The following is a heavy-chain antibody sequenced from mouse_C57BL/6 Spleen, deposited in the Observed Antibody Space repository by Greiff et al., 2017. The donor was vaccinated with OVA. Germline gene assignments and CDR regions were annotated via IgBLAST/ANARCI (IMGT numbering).Heavy chain of an antibody. CDR1: GYTFTDYY. J-gene: IGHJ2*01. Sequence: VQLKDSGPELVKPGASVKISCKASGYTFTDYYMNWVKQSHGKSLEWIGDINPNNGGTSYNQKFKGKATLTVDKSSSTAYMELRSLTSEDSAVYYCARGDYGSPYFDYWGQGTTLTVSS. CDR2: INPNNGGT. D-gene: IGHD1-1*01. CDR3: ARGDYGSPYFDY. V-gene: IGHV1-26*01.